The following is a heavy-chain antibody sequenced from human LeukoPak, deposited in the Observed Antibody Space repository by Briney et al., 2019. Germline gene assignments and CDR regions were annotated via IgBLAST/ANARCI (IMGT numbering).Heavy chain of an antibody. J-gene: IGHJ4*02. D-gene: IGHD2-2*01. Sequence: SETLSLTCAVSGYSISSGYYWGWIRQPPGKGLEWIGSIYHSGSTYYNPSLKSRVTISVDTSKNQFSLRLSSVTAADTAVYYCARSRERSCGSGSCYVDLQERWGQGVLVTVSS. CDR1: GYSISSGYY. CDR3: ARSRERSCGSGSCYVDLQER. CDR2: IYHSGST. V-gene: IGHV4-38-2*01.